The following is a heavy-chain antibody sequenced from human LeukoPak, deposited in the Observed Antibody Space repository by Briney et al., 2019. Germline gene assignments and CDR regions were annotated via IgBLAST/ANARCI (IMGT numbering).Heavy chain of an antibody. Sequence: GESLKISCKGSGYSFTSYWIGWVRQMPGKGLEWMGIIYPGDSDTRYSPSFQGQVTISADKSISTAYLQWSSLKASDTATYYCASRGGTVPPGDYYYYYMDVWGKGTTVTVSS. J-gene: IGHJ6*03. CDR3: ASRGGTVPPGDYYYYYMDV. V-gene: IGHV5-51*01. CDR1: GYSFTSYW. CDR2: IYPGDSDT. D-gene: IGHD1-14*01.